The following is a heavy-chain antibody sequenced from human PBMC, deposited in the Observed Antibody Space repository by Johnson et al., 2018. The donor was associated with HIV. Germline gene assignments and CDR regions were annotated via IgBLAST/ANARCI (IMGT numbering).Heavy chain of an antibody. CDR3: ARAHYGSGSLDI. Sequence: QVQLVESGGGVVQPGRSLRLSCAASGFTFSAYYMSWIRQAPGKGLDWVSYISTADSTIYYADSVKGRFTISRDNAKNSLYLQMNSLRAEDTAVYYCARAHYGSGSLDIWGQGTMVTVSS. J-gene: IGHJ3*02. CDR2: ISTADSTI. V-gene: IGHV3-11*04. D-gene: IGHD3-10*01. CDR1: GFTFSAYY.